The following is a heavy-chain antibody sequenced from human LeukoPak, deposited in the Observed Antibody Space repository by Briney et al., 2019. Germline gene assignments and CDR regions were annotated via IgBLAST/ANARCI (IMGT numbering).Heavy chain of an antibody. V-gene: IGHV4-59*01. D-gene: IGHD6-19*01. Sequence: SETLSLTCTVSGGSICSYYWSWIRQPPGKGLEWIGYSHYSGSTNYNPSLKSRVTISVDTSKNQFSLKLSSVTAADTAVYYCARVRPAVAGTHYFDYWGQGTLVTVSS. J-gene: IGHJ4*02. CDR1: GGSICSYY. CDR3: ARVRPAVAGTHYFDY. CDR2: SHYSGST.